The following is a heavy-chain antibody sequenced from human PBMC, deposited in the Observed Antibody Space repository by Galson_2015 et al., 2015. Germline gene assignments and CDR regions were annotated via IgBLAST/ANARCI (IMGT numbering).Heavy chain of an antibody. V-gene: IGHV1-18*01. D-gene: IGHD4-17*01. J-gene: IGHJ4*02. CDR1: GYTFTAYG. CDR3: ARDPYGWPYFFDF. Sequence: SCKASGYTFTAYGISWVRQAPGQGLEWLGWISDNNANTNYAQNFQGRVTVTKDTSTNTAYMELRSLRSDDTAVYYCARDPYGWPYFFDFWGQGTLVTVSS. CDR2: ISDNNANT.